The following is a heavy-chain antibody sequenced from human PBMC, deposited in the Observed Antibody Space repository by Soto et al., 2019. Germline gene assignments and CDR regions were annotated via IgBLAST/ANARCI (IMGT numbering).Heavy chain of an antibody. CDR3: ARGVGSSPPQY. J-gene: IGHJ4*02. D-gene: IGHD1-26*01. CDR1: GGSVSVYY. CDR2: IYASGSP. Sequence: SSETLSLTXTISGGSVSVYYWSWIRQSTGQGLEWIGYIYASGSPYYNPSLRSRVTISADTSKNQISLKLTSPTAADTAVYYCARGVGSSPPQYWGRGTLVTVSS. V-gene: IGHV4-59*02.